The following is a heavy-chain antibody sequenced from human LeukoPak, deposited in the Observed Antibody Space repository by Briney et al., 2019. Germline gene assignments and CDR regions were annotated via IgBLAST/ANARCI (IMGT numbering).Heavy chain of an antibody. CDR1: GFTFDDYA. CDR3: ASSYSSSWYPIDY. V-gene: IGHV3-43D*03. D-gene: IGHD6-13*01. Sequence: GGSLRLSCAASGFTFDDYAMHWVRQAPGKGLEWVSLISWDGGSTYYADSVKGRFTISRDNSKNSLYLQMNSLRAEDTALYYCASSYSSSWYPIDYWGQGTLVTVSS. J-gene: IGHJ4*02. CDR2: ISWDGGST.